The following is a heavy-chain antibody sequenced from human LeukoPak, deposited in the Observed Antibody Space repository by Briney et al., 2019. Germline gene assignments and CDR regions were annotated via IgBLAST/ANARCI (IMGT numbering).Heavy chain of an antibody. Sequence: RPGGSLRLSCAASGFTFDDYGMSWVRQAPGKGLEWVSGINWNGGSTGYADSVKGRFTISRDNAKNSLYLQMNSLRAEDTALYYCARRAMRLGELSLKGTFGYWGQGTLVTVSS. D-gene: IGHD3-16*02. CDR1: GFTFDDYG. J-gene: IGHJ4*02. CDR3: ARRAMRLGELSLKGTFGY. V-gene: IGHV3-20*04. CDR2: INWNGGST.